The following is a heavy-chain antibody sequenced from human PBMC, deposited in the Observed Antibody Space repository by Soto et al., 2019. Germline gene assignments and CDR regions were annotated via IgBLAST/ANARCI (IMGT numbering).Heavy chain of an antibody. J-gene: IGHJ5*02. CDR2: ISAYNGNT. Sequence: GASVKVSCKASGYTFTSYGISWVRQAPGQGLEWMGWISAYNGNTNYAQKLQGRVTMTTDTSTSTAYMELRSLRSDDTAVYYCARVLYSSGWLSVYGFDPWGQGTLVTVSS. V-gene: IGHV1-18*04. CDR1: GYTFTSYG. CDR3: ARVLYSSGWLSVYGFDP. D-gene: IGHD6-19*01.